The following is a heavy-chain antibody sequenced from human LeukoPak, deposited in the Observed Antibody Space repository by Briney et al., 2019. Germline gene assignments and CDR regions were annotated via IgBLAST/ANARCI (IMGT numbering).Heavy chain of an antibody. CDR2: ISISSTTI. V-gene: IGHV3-48*01. D-gene: IGHD3-22*01. J-gene: IGHJ2*01. Sequence: PGGSLRLSCAASGFTFSSYNMNWVRQAPGKGLEWVSYISISSTTIYYADSVKGRFTISRDNGKNSLSLQMNSLRAEDTAVYYCASSTYYYDSSGTCHWYFDLWGRGTLVTVSS. CDR3: ASSTYYYDSSGTCHWYFDL. CDR1: GFTFSSYN.